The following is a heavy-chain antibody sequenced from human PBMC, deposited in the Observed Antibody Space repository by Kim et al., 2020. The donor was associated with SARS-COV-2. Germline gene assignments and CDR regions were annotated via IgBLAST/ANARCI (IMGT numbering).Heavy chain of an antibody. J-gene: IGHJ4*02. CDR2: IYHSGST. V-gene: IGHV4-4*02. CDR1: GGSISSSNW. D-gene: IGHD2-8*01. Sequence: SETLSLTCAVSGGSISSSNWWSWVRQPPGKGLEWIGEIYHSGSTNYNPSLKSRVTISVDKSKNQFSLKLSSVTAADTAVYYCARDLPGYCTNGVCYTFDYWGQGTLVTVSS. CDR3: ARDLPGYCTNGVCYTFDY.